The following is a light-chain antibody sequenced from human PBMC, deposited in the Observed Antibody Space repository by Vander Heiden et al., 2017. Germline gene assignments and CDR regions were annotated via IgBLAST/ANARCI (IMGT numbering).Light chain of an antibody. Sequence: DIQMTQAPSPPSATVGDRGTITCRASQSINSCLNWYQQKPGKDPPLLLYAASSLQSGVPSRFSGSGCSTDFTLTISSLQPEDFATYYCQQSYSTPQTFGQGTKVEIK. J-gene: IGKJ1*01. CDR3: QQSYSTPQT. CDR1: QSINSC. V-gene: IGKV1-39*01. CDR2: AAS.